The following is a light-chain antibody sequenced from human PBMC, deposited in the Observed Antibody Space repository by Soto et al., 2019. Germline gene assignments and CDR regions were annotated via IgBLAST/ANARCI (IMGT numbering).Light chain of an antibody. J-gene: IGKJ1*01. CDR1: QSVSSSY. CDR2: GAS. CDR3: QQYGSSPWT. V-gene: IGKV3-20*01. Sequence: EIVLTQSPGTLSLSPGERATLSCRASQSVSSSYLAWYQQGPGQAPRLLIYGASTRATGIPDRFSGSGSGTDFTLTIIILEPEDLAVYYCQQYGSSPWTFVQGTKVEI.